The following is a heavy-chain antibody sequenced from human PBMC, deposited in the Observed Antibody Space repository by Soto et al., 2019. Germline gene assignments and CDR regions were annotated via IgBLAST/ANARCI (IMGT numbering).Heavy chain of an antibody. CDR3: ARDTDLVVVAASDY. J-gene: IGHJ4*02. V-gene: IGHV4-39*02. D-gene: IGHD2-15*01. CDR1: GGSISSSSYY. CDR2: IYYSGST. Sequence: SETLSLTCTVSGGSISSSSYYWGWIRQPPGKGLEWIGSIYYSGSTYYNPSLKSRVTISVDTSKNQFSLKLSSVTAEDTAMYYCARDTDLVVVAASDYWGQGTLVTVSS.